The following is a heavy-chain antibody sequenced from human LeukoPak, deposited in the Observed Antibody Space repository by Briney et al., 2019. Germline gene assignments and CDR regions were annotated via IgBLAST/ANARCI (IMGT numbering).Heavy chain of an antibody. V-gene: IGHV1-46*01. D-gene: IGHD3-10*01. J-gene: IGHJ6*02. CDR2: VNPSGGST. Sequence: ASVKVSCKASGYTFTSYYMHWVRQAPGQGLEWMGIVNPSGGSTSYAQKFQGRVTMTRDTSISTAYMELSRLRSDDTAVYYCARPVRGVKYYYYYGMDVWGQGTTVTVSS. CDR3: ARPVRGVKYYYYYGMDV. CDR1: GYTFTSYY.